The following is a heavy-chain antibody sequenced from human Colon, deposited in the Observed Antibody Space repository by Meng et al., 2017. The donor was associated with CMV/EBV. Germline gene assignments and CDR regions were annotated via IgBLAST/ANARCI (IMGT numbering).Heavy chain of an antibody. V-gene: IGHV3-48*03. Sequence: GESLKISCAASGFSLNNYEMNWVRQAPGKGPEWIAYISRSATVTYYADSMEGRFTISRDTAKNSLFLQMKNLRAEDTGLYYCARGQGNARVRLNHSFDFWGQGTPVTVPS. D-gene: IGHD6-25*01. CDR1: GFSLNNYE. CDR2: ISRSATVT. J-gene: IGHJ4*02. CDR3: ARGQGNARVRLNHSFDF.